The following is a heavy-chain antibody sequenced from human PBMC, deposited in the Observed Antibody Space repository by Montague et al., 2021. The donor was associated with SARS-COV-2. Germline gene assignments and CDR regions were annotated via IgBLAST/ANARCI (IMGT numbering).Heavy chain of an antibody. CDR2: TYEGDTT. CDR3: VTPGKTAVAGQFDY. J-gene: IGHJ4*02. Sequence: SETLSLTCTVSGGSIRSTTFYRGWIRQSPGKGLEWIGYTYEGDTTYYNPSLKSRVAISLDTPNNQFSLKITSLIVADTAIYYCVTPGKTAVAGQFDYWGPGILVTVSS. D-gene: IGHD6-19*01. CDR1: GGSIRSTTFY. V-gene: IGHV4-39*07.